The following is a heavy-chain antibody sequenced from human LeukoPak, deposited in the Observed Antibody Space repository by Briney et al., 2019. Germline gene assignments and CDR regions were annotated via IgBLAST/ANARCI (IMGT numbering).Heavy chain of an antibody. CDR1: GFTFDDYA. Sequence: PGGSLRLSCAASGFTFDDYAMHWVRHAPGKGLERVSGISWNSGSIGYADSVKGRFTISRDNAKNSLYLQMNSLRAEDTALYYCAKGDYYDSSGQDYWGQGTLVTVSS. J-gene: IGHJ4*02. D-gene: IGHD3-22*01. CDR2: ISWNSGSI. CDR3: AKGDYYDSSGQDY. V-gene: IGHV3-9*01.